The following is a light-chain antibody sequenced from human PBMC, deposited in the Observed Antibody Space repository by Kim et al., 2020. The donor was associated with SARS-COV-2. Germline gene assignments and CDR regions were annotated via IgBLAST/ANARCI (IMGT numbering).Light chain of an antibody. J-gene: IGLJ2*01. CDR3: CSYAGSRHVL. Sequence: QSALTQPRSVFGSPGQSVTISCTGTDSDVGGYNYVSWYQHHPDKAPELLIYDVTKRPSGVPDRFSGSKSGNTASLTISGLQAEDEADYYCCSYAGSRHVLFGGGTKVTVL. CDR2: DVT. CDR1: DSDVGGYNY. V-gene: IGLV2-11*01.